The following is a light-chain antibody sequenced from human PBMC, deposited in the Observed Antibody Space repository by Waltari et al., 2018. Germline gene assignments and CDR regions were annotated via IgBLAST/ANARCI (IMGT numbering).Light chain of an antibody. V-gene: IGKV3-20*01. CDR2: GVS. CDR1: QTVSKDY. CDR3: QQYDRSPRT. J-gene: IGKJ1*01. Sequence: ENVLTQSPDTLSLSPGERATLSCRASQTVSKDYLSWYQQKPGQPPRLLIYGVSNRATGIPDRFSGSGSRTDFTLTINRLEPEDFAVYYCQQYDRSPRTFGQGTQVDIK.